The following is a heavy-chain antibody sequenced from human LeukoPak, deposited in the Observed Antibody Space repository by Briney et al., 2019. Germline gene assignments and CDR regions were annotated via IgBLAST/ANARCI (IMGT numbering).Heavy chain of an antibody. CDR3: AKETYYYDSSGYPFFDY. V-gene: IGHV3-23*01. CDR1: GFTFSSYA. CDR2: ISGSGGST. Sequence: GGSLRLSCAASGFTFSSYAMSWVRQAPGKGLEWVSAISGSGGSTYYADSVKGRFTISRDNPKNTLYLQMNSLRAEDTAVYYCAKETYYYDSSGYPFFDYWGQGTLVTVSS. D-gene: IGHD3-22*01. J-gene: IGHJ4*02.